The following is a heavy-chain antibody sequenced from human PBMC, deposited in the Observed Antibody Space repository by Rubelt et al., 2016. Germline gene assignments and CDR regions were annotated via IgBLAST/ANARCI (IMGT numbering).Heavy chain of an antibody. CDR1: GGSVSSGSYY. CDR2: IYYSGST. CDR3: ARCVRGVIGYFDY. Sequence: QVQLQESGPGLVKPSETLSLTCTVSGGSVSSGSYYWSWIRQPPGKGLEWIGYIYYSGSTNYNPSLKSRVTISVDTSKNQFSLKLSSVTAADTAVYYCARCVRGVIGYFDYWGQGTLVTVSS. J-gene: IGHJ4*02. D-gene: IGHD3-10*02. V-gene: IGHV4-61*01.